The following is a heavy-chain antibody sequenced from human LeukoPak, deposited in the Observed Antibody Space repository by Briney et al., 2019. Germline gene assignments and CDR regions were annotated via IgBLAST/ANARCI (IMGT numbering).Heavy chain of an antibody. CDR3: ARRYTMSSAGDY. J-gene: IGHJ4*02. Sequence: GESLKISCKGSGYPFPIYWIGWGRRMPGKGLEWMGIVNPRDSDTRYSPSFQGQVTFSVDKSINTAYLQWSSLKASDTAMYYCARRYTMSSAGDYWGQGTLVTVSS. CDR2: VNPRDSDT. V-gene: IGHV5-51*01. D-gene: IGHD6-6*01. CDR1: GYPFPIYW.